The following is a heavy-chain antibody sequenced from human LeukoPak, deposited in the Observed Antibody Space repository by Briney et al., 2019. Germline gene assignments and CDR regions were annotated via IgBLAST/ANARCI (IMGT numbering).Heavy chain of an antibody. J-gene: IGHJ4*02. V-gene: IGHV4-39*01. CDR2: MYYSGST. Sequence: SESLSLTCTVSGGSISSSSYYWGWIRQPPGKGLEWIGSMYYSGSTYYNPSLKSRVTISGDTSKNQFSLKLSSVTAADTAIYYCARHTWQWLPFDDWGQGTQVTISS. CDR1: GGSISSSSYY. D-gene: IGHD5-12*01. CDR3: ARHTWQWLPFDD.